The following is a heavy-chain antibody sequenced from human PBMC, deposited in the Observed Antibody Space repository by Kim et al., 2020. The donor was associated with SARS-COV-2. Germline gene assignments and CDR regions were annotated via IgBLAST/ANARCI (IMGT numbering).Heavy chain of an antibody. D-gene: IGHD1-26*01. CDR2: IYYSGST. V-gene: IGHV4-39*07. CDR3: ARDPLVGAKGLG. J-gene: IGHJ3*01. CDR1: GGSISSSSYY. Sequence: SETLSLTCTVSGGSISSSSYYWGWIRQPPGKGPEWIGSIYYSGSTYYNPSLKSRVTISVDTSKNQFSLKLSSVTAADTAVYYCARDPLVGAKGLGWGQGTMVTVSS.